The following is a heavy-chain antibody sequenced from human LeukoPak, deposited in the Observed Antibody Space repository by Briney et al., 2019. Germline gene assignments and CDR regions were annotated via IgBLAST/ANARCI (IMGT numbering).Heavy chain of an antibody. CDR2: TYYRSNWYN. D-gene: IGHD6-19*01. CDR3: ARGVSSGYYYYFDY. V-gene: IGHV6-1*01. Sequence: SQTLSLTCAISGDSVSSNSAAWDWIRQSPSRGLEWLGRTYYRSNWYNDYAVSVKSRITINPDTSKNQFSLHLNSVTPEDTAVYFCARGVSSGYYYYFDYWGQGTLVTVSS. J-gene: IGHJ4*02. CDR1: GDSVSSNSAA.